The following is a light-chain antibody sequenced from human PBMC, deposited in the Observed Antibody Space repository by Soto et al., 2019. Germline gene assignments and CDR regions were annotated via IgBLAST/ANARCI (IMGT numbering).Light chain of an antibody. CDR3: QQTYSNPYT. Sequence: IQMTQSPSSLSASLGDRVTITCRASQRITTYLNWYQQKPGNAPKLLITTSGTLQRGVPSRFSGSGSGTDFTLTITSLQREDFATYFCQQTYSNPYTFGQGTKLEIK. J-gene: IGKJ2*01. CDR2: TSG. CDR1: QRITTY. V-gene: IGKV1-39*01.